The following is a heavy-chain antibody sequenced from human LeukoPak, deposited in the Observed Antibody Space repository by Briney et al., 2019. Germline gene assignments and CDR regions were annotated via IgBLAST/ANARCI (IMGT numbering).Heavy chain of an antibody. CDR1: GYTFTAQY. CDR2: INPNNGDT. J-gene: IGHJ4*02. Sequence: ASVKVSCKASGYTFTAQYMHRGRQAPGQGLEWMGWINPNNGDTKYSQSFLGRVTMTRDTSTTTAYMELSSLRSDDTAVYFCASYPRSIPTPPFDYWGQGTLVTVSS. CDR3: ASYPRSIPTPPFDY. D-gene: IGHD2-21*01. V-gene: IGHV1-2*02.